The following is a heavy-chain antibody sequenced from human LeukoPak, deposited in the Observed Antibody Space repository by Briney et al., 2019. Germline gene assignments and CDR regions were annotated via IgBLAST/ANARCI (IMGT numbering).Heavy chain of an antibody. CDR1: GYSFTSYW. CDR2: IYPGDSDT. CDR3: ARHESYYYGSGSYYPLYYYGMDV. D-gene: IGHD3-10*01. J-gene: IGHJ6*02. V-gene: IGHV5-51*01. Sequence: GESLKISCKGSGYSFTSYWIGWVRQMPGKGLEWMGIIYPGDSDTRYSPSFQGQVTISADKSISTAYLQWSSLKASDTAMYYCARHESYYYGSGSYYPLYYYGMDVWGQGTTVTVSS.